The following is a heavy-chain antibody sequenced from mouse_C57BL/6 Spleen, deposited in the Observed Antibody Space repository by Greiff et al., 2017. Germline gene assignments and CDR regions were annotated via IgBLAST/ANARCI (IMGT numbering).Heavy chain of an antibody. V-gene: IGHV1-69*01. Sequence: QVQLQQPGAELVMPGASVKLSCKASGYTFTSYWMHWVKQRPGQGLEWIGEIDPSDSYTNYNQKFKGKSTLTVEKSSSTAYMQHSSLTSEDSAVYYCARGGGLLPSYWGQGTLVTVSA. CDR2: IDPSDSYT. J-gene: IGHJ3*01. CDR3: ARGGGLLPSY. D-gene: IGHD2-13*01. CDR1: GYTFTSYW.